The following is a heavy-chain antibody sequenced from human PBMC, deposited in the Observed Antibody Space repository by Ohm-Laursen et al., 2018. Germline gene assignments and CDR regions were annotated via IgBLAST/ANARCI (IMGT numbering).Heavy chain of an antibody. D-gene: IGHD2-21*02. Sequence: SLRLSCAASGFIVSSTYMDWVRQAPGKGLEYVAVIYTGGSTDYADSVKGRFTISRDNSKNTLYLQMNSLRVEDTAVYYCVGEGDGTFYQWWGQGTLVTVSS. J-gene: IGHJ4*02. CDR2: IYTGGST. CDR1: GFIVSSTY. CDR3: VGEGDGTFYQW. V-gene: IGHV3-53*01.